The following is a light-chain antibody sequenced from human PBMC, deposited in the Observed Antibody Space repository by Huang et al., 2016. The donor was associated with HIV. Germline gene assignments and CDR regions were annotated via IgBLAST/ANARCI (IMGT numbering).Light chain of an antibody. V-gene: IGKV6-21*02. CDR3: HQSSTLHT. Sequence: EIVLTQSPDFQSVTPKEKVTITCRANQDIGGALHWYQQKPDQSPKLLIKYASQSISGVPSGCSGSGSGKDFTLTINSLEAEDAATYYCHQSSTLHTFGGGTKVEIK. J-gene: IGKJ4*01. CDR1: QDIGGA. CDR2: YAS.